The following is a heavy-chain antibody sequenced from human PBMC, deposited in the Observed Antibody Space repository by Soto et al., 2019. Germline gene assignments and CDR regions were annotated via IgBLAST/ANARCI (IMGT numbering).Heavy chain of an antibody. CDR2: IIPIFGIA. V-gene: IGHV1-69*10. D-gene: IGHD1-20*01. CDR1: GGTFSSYA. J-gene: IGHJ6*03. Sequence: ASVKVSCKASGGTFSSYAISWVRQAPGQGLEWMGGIIPIFGIANYAQKFQGRVTITADKSTSTAYMELSSLRSEDTAVYYCARVRGGDNWKYYYYMDVWGKGTTVTVSS. CDR3: ARVRGGDNWKYYYYMDV.